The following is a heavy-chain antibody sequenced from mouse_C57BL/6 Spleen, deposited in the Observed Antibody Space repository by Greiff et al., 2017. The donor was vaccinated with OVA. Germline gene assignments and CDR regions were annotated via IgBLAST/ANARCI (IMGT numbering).Heavy chain of an antibody. CDR2: INPNNGGT. CDR3: ARSYYGSSYD. V-gene: IGHV1-22*01. D-gene: IGHD1-1*01. Sequence: VQLQQSGPELVKPGASVKMSCKASGYTFTDYNMHWVKQSHGKSLEWIGYINPNNGGTSYNQKFKGKATLTVNKSSSTAYMGLRSLTSEDSAVYYCARSYYGSSYDWGQGTTLTVSS. J-gene: IGHJ2*01. CDR1: GYTFTDYN.